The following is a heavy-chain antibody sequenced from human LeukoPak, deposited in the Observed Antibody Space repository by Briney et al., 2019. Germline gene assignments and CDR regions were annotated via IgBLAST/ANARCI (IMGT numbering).Heavy chain of an antibody. D-gene: IGHD3-10*01. V-gene: IGHV3-20*04. CDR3: AAYYYGSGSCGQFDY. CDR1: GFTFDDYG. CDR2: INWNGGST. Sequence: GGSLRLSCAASGFTFDDYGMSWVRQAPGKGLEWFSGINWNGGSTGYADSVKGRFTISRDNAKNSLYLQMNSLRAEDTGFYYCAAYYYGSGSCGQFDYWGQGTLVTVSS. J-gene: IGHJ4*02.